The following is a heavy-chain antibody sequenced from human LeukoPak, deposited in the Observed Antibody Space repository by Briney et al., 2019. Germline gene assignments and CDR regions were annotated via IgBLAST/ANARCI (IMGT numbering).Heavy chain of an antibody. J-gene: IGHJ4*02. CDR1: GFTFDDYA. CDR2: ISWNSGSI. V-gene: IGHV3-9*01. D-gene: IGHD4-17*01. CDR3: AKDREHDYGDYGINFDY. Sequence: GGSLRLSCAASGFTFDDYAMHWVRQAPGKGLEWVSGISWNSGSIGYADSVKGRFTISRDNAKNSLYLQMNSLRAEDTALYYCAKDREHDYGDYGINFDYWGQGTLVTVSS.